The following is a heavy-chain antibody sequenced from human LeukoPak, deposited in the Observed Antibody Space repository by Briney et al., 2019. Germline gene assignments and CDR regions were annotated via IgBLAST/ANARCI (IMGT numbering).Heavy chain of an antibody. J-gene: IGHJ4*02. D-gene: IGHD3-9*01. Sequence: QTGGSLRLSCAASGFTFSSYAMSWVRQAPGKGLEWVATISGSDGRTYYADSVRGRFTISRDNSKNTLYLQMNSLRAEDTAVYYCAKGRLVPDYWARESWSPSPQ. V-gene: IGHV3-23*01. CDR1: GFTFSSYA. CDR3: AKGRLVPDY. CDR2: ISGSDGRT.